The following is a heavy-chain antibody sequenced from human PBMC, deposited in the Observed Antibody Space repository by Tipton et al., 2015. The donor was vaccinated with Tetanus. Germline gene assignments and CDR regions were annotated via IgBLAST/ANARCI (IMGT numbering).Heavy chain of an antibody. Sequence: TLSLTCTVSRGSISRDIYNWGWIRQPPGRGLQWIGNINYYGTTYYSPSLKSRVTMSVDTSKNQFSLKLTSATAADTAIYYCARGRHFIEVALPLDYWGQGTLVTVSS. D-gene: IGHD6-19*01. J-gene: IGHJ4*02. CDR1: RGSISRDIYN. CDR2: INYYGTT. V-gene: IGHV4-39*01. CDR3: ARGRHFIEVALPLDY.